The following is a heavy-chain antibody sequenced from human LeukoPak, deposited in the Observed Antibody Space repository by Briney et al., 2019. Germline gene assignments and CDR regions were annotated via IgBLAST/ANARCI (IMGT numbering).Heavy chain of an antibody. J-gene: IGHJ4*02. CDR3: ARAVDTAMVWSGGSRYYFDY. CDR1: GGSISSSNW. V-gene: IGHV4-4*02. CDR2: IYHSGST. D-gene: IGHD5-18*01. Sequence: PSETLSLTCAVSGGSISSSNWWSWVRQPPGKGLEWIGEIYHSGSTNYNPSLKSRVTISVDKSKNQFSLKLSSVTAADTAVYYCARAVDTAMVWSGGSRYYFDYWGQGTLVTVSS.